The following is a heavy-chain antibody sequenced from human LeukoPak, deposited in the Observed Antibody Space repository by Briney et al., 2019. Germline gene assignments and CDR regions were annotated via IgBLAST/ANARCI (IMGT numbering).Heavy chain of an antibody. CDR2: IIPILGIA. CDR1: GSTFSSYA. J-gene: IGHJ6*02. D-gene: IGHD1-20*01. Sequence: SVKVSCKASGSTFSSYAISWVRQAAGQGLEWKGRIIPILGIANYAQKFQGRVTITADKSTRTAYMELSSLRSEDTAVYYCARDRYNWQDYYYYGMDVWGQGTTVTVSS. CDR3: ARDRYNWQDYYYYGMDV. V-gene: IGHV1-69*04.